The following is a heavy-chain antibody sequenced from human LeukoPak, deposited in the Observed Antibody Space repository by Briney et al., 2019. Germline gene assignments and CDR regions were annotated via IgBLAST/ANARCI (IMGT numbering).Heavy chain of an antibody. V-gene: IGHV4-59*01. J-gene: IGHJ6*02. D-gene: IGHD1-26*01. CDR3: ARGLGWELPLDYYYYGMDV. Sequence: SETLSLTYTVSGGFISRYYRSSIRQPPGKGLDWIGYIYYSGTPNYNPSLKSRVNISVDPSKNQFYMKLSSVTAADTAVYYCARGLGWELPLDYYYYGMDVWGQGTKVTVPS. CDR2: IYYSGTP. CDR1: GGFISRYY.